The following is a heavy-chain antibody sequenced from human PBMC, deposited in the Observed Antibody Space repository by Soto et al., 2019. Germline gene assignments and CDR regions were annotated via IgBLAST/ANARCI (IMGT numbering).Heavy chain of an antibody. Sequence: QVQLVQSGAEVKKPESSVKVSCKTSGGTFVRHVISWVRQAPGQGPEWMGKINPLSGISNYAQKFQDRVNFPADTDSSTAYMELSSLRSDDTAVYYCATPACAATWCSPSHNLDHWGQGTLVTVSS. CDR2: INPLSGIS. V-gene: IGHV1-69*09. CDR3: ATPACAATWCSPSHNLDH. D-gene: IGHD2-2*01. CDR1: GGTFVRHV. J-gene: IGHJ4*02.